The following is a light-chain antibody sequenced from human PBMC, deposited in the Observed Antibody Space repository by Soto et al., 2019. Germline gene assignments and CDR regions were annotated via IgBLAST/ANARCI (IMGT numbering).Light chain of an antibody. CDR3: QQTNSFPLT. J-gene: IGKJ4*02. CDR2: VAY. V-gene: IGKV1-12*01. CDR1: QGGSSR. Sequence: DIQMTQSPSSVSASVGDTVAITCRASQGGSSRLAWYQQKPGTAPKVLISVAYSLHSGLPSRFSDSGSGTDFPLTISSLQPEDFATYYCQQTNSFPLTFGGGTKVEIK.